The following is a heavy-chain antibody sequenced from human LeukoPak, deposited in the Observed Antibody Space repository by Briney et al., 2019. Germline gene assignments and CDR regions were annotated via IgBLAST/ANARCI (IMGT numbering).Heavy chain of an antibody. CDR1: GFTFSSYA. Sequence: GRSLRLSCAASGFTFSSYAMHWVRQAPGKGLEWVAVISYDGSNKYYADSVKGLFTISRDNSKNTLYLQMNSLRAEDTAVYYCARDMVTIAVAGTGESQFDYWGQGTLVTVSS. J-gene: IGHJ4*02. D-gene: IGHD6-19*01. CDR3: ARDMVTIAVAGTGESQFDY. CDR2: ISYDGSNK. V-gene: IGHV3-30*04.